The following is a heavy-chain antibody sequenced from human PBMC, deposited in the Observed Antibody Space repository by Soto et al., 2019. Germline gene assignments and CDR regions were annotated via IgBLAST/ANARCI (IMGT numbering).Heavy chain of an antibody. CDR3: AKDRTMARGIRAFDI. CDR1: GFAFGNYP. J-gene: IGHJ3*02. D-gene: IGHD3-10*01. Sequence: PVGSLRLSCVAFGFAFGNYPMAWVRQTPGKGLQWISTITGSGGMTDYEDSVRGRFTVSIDHSKDTVHLQMTSLRADDTAVYYCAKDRTMARGIRAFDIWGQGTTVTVSS. V-gene: IGHV3-23*01. CDR2: ITGSGGMT.